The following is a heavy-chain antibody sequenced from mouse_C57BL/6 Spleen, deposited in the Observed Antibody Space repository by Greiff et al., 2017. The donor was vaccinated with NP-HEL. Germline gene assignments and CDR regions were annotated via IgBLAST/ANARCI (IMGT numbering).Heavy chain of an antibody. Sequence: EVQLQQSGPGMVKPSQSLSLTCTVTGYSITSGYDWHWIRHFPGNKLEWMGYISYSGSTNYNPSLKSRISITHDTSKNHFFLKLNSVTTEDTATYYCARASGDYAMDYWGQGTSVTVSS. J-gene: IGHJ4*01. CDR3: ARASGDYAMDY. D-gene: IGHD3-2*02. CDR1: GYSITSGYD. CDR2: ISYSGST. V-gene: IGHV3-1*01.